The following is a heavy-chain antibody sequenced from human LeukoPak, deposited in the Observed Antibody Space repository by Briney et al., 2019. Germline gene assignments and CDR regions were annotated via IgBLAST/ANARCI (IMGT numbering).Heavy chain of an antibody. Sequence: GGSLRLSCAASGFTFDDYAMHWVRQAPGKGLEWVSLISWDGGSTYYADSVKGRFAISRDNAKNSLYLEMSSLRAEDSAVYYCAKYSYGSGTSFDPWGQGALVTVSS. D-gene: IGHD3-10*01. V-gene: IGHV3-43D*03. J-gene: IGHJ5*02. CDR2: ISWDGGST. CDR1: GFTFDDYA. CDR3: AKYSYGSGTSFDP.